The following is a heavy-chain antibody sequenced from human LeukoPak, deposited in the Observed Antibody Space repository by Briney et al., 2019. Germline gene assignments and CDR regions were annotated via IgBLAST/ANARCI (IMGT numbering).Heavy chain of an antibody. D-gene: IGHD3-10*01. J-gene: IGHJ4*02. Sequence: SETLSVTCAVYGGSFSGYYWSWIRQPPGKGLEWIGEINHSGSTNYIPSLKSRVTISVDTSKNQFSLKLSSVTAADTAVYYCVSGGYFDYWGQGTLVTVSS. V-gene: IGHV4-34*01. CDR3: VSGGYFDY. CDR1: GGSFSGYY. CDR2: INHSGST.